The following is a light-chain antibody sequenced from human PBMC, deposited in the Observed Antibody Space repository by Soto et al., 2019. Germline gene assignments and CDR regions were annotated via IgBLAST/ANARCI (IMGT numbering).Light chain of an antibody. CDR2: EAS. V-gene: IGKV1-5*01. CDR1: QSRSSW. CDR3: QHYNSYHSC. J-gene: IGKJ3*01. Sequence: DIKMTQSPSPRSASVGDIVTITCRAIQSRSSWLAWYQQKTGKDPNLLIYEASSLQSGVPSRFNGSGSGTEFTLAICSLQPAAFANYYSQHYNSYHSCFGPGTKVDIK.